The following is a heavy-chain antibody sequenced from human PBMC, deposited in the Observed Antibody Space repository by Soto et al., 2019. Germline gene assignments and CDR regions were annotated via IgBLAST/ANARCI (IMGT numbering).Heavy chain of an antibody. CDR3: GRESVNSNSWYVVDH. CDR1: GYTFSRHG. CDR2: ISAHNGNT. J-gene: IGHJ4*02. D-gene: IGHD5-12*01. Sequence: QVQLVQSGVEVKKPGASVKVSCETSGYTFSRHGINWVRRAPGQGLEWMAWISAHNGNTKYAEKFQGRISVTIETATTTASMELRGQYSADTAVYYCGRESVNSNSWYVVDHWSQGSPVIVSS. V-gene: IGHV1-18*01.